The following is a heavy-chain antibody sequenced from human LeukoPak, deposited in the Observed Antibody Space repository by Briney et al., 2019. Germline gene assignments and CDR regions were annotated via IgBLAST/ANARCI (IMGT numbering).Heavy chain of an antibody. Sequence: SETLSLTSTESDGSISSKYWSWLRQPPGKGLEWIGYIYYSGSTNYNPSLKSRVTISVDTSKNQFSLKLSSVTAADTAVYYYAKDPQSWGKGTLVTVSS. V-gene: IGHV4-59*01. CDR1: DGSISSKY. CDR2: IYYSGST. CDR3: AKDPQS. J-gene: IGHJ1*01.